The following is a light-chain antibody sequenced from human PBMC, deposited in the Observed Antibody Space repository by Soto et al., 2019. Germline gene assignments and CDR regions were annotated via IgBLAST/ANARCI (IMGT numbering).Light chain of an antibody. CDR3: SLYTSSSTWV. V-gene: IGLV2-18*01. Sequence: QSALTQPPSVSGSPGQSVTISCTGTSSDVGSYNLVSWYQQPPGTAPKLMIYDVSNRPSGVPDRFSGSKSGNTASLTISGLQAEDEADYYCSLYTSSSTWVFGGGTKLTVL. CDR2: DVS. J-gene: IGLJ3*02. CDR1: SSDVGSYNL.